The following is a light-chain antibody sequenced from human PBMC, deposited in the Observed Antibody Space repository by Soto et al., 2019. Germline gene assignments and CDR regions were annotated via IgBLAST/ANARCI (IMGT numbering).Light chain of an antibody. Sequence: QSVLTQPPSASGSPGQSVTISCTGTSSDVGAYNYVSWYQQHAGKAPKLVIYEVTKRPSGVPDRFSGSKSANTASLTVSGLQAEDEADYYCSSFASSNPWVFGGGTKVTVL. V-gene: IGLV2-8*01. J-gene: IGLJ3*02. CDR1: SSDVGAYNY. CDR2: EVT. CDR3: SSFASSNPWV.